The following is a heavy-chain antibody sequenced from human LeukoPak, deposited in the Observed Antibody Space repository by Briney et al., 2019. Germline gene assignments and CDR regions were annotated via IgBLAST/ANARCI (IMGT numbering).Heavy chain of an antibody. J-gene: IGHJ4*02. Sequence: PGGSLRLSCAASGFTFSSYAMSWVRQAPGKGLEWVSVISGSGGSTYYADSVKGRFTISRDNSKNTLYLQMNSLGAEDTAVYYCAKTRPLDSSSWSHGDYWGQGTLVTVSS. V-gene: IGHV3-23*01. D-gene: IGHD6-13*01. CDR2: ISGSGGST. CDR3: AKTRPLDSSSWSHGDY. CDR1: GFTFSSYA.